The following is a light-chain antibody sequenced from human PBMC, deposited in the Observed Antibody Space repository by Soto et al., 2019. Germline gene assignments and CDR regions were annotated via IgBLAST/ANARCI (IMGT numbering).Light chain of an antibody. CDR3: QQYGSSPYT. CDR2: GAS. CDR1: QSVSSSY. V-gene: IGKV3-20*01. Sequence: EIVLTKSPGTLSLSPGERATLSCRASQSVSSSYLDWYQQKPGQAPRLLIYGASSRATGIPDRFSGSGSGTDFPLTISRLEPEAFAVYYCQQYGSSPYTFGQGNKLEIK. J-gene: IGKJ2*01.